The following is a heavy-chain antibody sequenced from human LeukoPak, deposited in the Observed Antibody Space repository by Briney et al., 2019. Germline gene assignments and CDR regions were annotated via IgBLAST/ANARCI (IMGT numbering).Heavy chain of an antibody. D-gene: IGHD6-19*01. Sequence: GGSLRLSCAASGFTFSSFAMSWVSQTPGKGREWVSAISGSGGRTYSADSVKGRFTISRDNSRNTLYLQMNSLRAEDTAVYYCAKMIAVAVPFDYWGQGTLVTVSS. CDR2: ISGSGGRT. CDR1: GFTFSSFA. J-gene: IGHJ4*02. CDR3: AKMIAVAVPFDY. V-gene: IGHV3-23*01.